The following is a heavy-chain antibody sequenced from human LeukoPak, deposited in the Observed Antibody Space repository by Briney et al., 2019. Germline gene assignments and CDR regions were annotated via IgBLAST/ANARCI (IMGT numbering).Heavy chain of an antibody. D-gene: IGHD3-22*01. J-gene: IGHJ4*02. CDR2: INPSGGST. CDR1: GYTFTNYY. Sequence: ASVKVSCEAPGYTFTNYYMHWVRQAPGQGLEWMGIINPSGGSTSYAQKFQGRVTMTRDTSTSTVYMELSSLRSEDTAVYYCARDGDYYDSSGYTFDYWGQGTLVTVSS. CDR3: ARDGDYYDSSGYTFDY. V-gene: IGHV1-46*01.